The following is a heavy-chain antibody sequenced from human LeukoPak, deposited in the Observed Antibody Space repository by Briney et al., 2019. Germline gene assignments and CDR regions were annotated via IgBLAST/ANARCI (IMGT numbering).Heavy chain of an antibody. Sequence: SETLSLTCTVSSGSISSYYWSWIRQPPGKGLEWIGYIYYTGTINYNPSLKSRVTLSVDTPKNQFSLKLTSVTAADTAVYYCATETGVYFEYWGQGTLVTVSS. CDR1: SGSISSYY. CDR3: ATETGVYFEY. V-gene: IGHV4-59*01. CDR2: IYYTGTI. J-gene: IGHJ4*02. D-gene: IGHD3-10*01.